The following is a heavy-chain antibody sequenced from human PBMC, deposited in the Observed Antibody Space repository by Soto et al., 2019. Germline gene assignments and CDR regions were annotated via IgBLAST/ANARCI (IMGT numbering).Heavy chain of an antibody. V-gene: IGHV4-39*01. J-gene: IGHJ4*02. Sequence: SETLSLTCTVSGGSISSSSYYWGWIRQPPGKGLEWIGSIYYSGSTYYNPSLKSRVTISVDTSKNQFSLKLSSVTAADTAVYYCARREGVTLDYWGQGTLVTVSS. CDR1: GGSISSSSYY. D-gene: IGHD2-21*02. CDR2: IYYSGST. CDR3: ARREGVTLDY.